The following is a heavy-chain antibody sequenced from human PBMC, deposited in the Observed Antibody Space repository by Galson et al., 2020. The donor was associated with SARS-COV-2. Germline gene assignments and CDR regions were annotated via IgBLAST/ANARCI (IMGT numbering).Heavy chain of an antibody. D-gene: IGHD2-2*02. CDR3: ARDLGYCSSTSCYTGSLL. CDR2: ISTYNGNT. CDR1: GYSFSGYG. V-gene: IGHV1-18*01. J-gene: IGHJ4*02. Sequence: SVKVSCKASGYSFSGYGISWVRQAPGQGLEWKGWISTYNGNTKYAQQLQGRVTMTTDTSTSTAYMELRSLRSDDTAVYYCARDLGYCSSTSCYTGSLLWGQGTLVTVSS.